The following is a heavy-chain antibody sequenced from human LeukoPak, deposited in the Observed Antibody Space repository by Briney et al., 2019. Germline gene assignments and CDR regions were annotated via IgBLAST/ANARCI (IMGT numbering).Heavy chain of an antibody. CDR2: ISGSGGST. Sequence: GGSLRLSCAASGFTFSSYGMSWVRQAPGKGLEWVSAISGSGGSTYYADSVKGRFTISRDNSKNTLYLQMNSLRAEDTAVYYCAKQIVATIKRAEYYFDYWGQGTLVTVSS. J-gene: IGHJ4*02. D-gene: IGHD5-12*01. CDR1: GFTFSSYG. V-gene: IGHV3-23*01. CDR3: AKQIVATIKRAEYYFDY.